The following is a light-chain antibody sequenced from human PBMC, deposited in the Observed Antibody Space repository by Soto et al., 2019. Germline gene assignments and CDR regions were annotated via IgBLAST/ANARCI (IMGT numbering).Light chain of an antibody. CDR1: TSDVGGYDY. CDR2: DVN. J-gene: IGLJ2*01. Sequence: QSALTQPASMSGSPGQSIAISCTGTTSDVGGYDYVSWYQQHPGKAPKLLFYDVNNRPSGVSDRFSGSKSGNTASLTISGLQAEDEADYYCCSYTSSNTEVFGGGTKLTVL. CDR3: CSYTSSNTEV. V-gene: IGLV2-14*01.